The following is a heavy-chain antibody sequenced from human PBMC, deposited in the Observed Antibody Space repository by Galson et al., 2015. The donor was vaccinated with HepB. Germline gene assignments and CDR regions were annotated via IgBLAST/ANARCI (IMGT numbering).Heavy chain of an antibody. Sequence: SVKVSCKASGGTFSSYAISWVRQAPGQGLEWMGGIIPIFGTANYAQKFQGRVTITADKSTSTAYMELSSLRSEDTAVYYCASTGYSSSWPYYYYGMDVWGQGTTVTVSS. D-gene: IGHD6-13*01. CDR3: ASTGYSSSWPYYYYGMDV. J-gene: IGHJ6*02. V-gene: IGHV1-69*06. CDR2: IIPIFGTA. CDR1: GGTFSSYA.